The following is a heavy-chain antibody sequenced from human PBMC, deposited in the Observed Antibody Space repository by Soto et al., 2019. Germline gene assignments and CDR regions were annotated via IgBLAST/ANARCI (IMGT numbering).Heavy chain of an antibody. CDR2: IYYSGST. D-gene: IGHD1-26*01. CDR1: GGSVSSGSYY. V-gene: IGHV4-61*01. J-gene: IGHJ4*02. Sequence: SETLSLTCTVSGGSVSSGSYYWSWIRQPPGKGLEWIGYIYYSGSTNYNPSLKSRVTISVDTSKNQFSLKLSSVTAADTAVYYCARGGGSYWYSDYWGQGTLVTVSS. CDR3: ARGGGSYWYSDY.